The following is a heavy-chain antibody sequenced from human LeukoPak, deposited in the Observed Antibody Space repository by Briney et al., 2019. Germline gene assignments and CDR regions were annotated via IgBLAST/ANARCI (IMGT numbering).Heavy chain of an antibody. CDR1: GGTFSSYA. J-gene: IGHJ4*02. CDR3: ARARSYYYDY. V-gene: IGHV1-69*05. CDR2: IIPIFGTA. D-gene: IGHD3-22*01. Sequence: SVKVSCKASGGTFSSYAISWVRQAPGQGLEWMGRIIPIFGTANYAQKFQGRVTITTDEFTSTAYMELTSLRSEDTAVYYCARARSYYYDYWGQGTLVTVSS.